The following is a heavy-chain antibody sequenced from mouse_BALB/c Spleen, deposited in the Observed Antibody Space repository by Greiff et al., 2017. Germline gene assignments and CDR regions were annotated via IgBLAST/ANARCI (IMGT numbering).Heavy chain of an antibody. CDR3: ARDYRLLDY. D-gene: IGHD2-14*01. V-gene: IGHV1-87*01. Sequence: VQLQQSGAELARPGASVKLSCKASGYTFTSYWMQWVKQRPGQGLEWIGAIYPGDGDTRYTQKFKGKATLTADKSSSTAYMQLSSLASEDSAVYYCARDYRLLDYWGQGTTLTVSS. J-gene: IGHJ2*01. CDR2: IYPGDGDT. CDR1: GYTFTSYW.